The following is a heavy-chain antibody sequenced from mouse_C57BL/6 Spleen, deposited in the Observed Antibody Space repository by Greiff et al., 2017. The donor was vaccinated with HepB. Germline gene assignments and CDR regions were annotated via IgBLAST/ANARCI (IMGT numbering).Heavy chain of an antibody. Sequence: VQLQQSGAELVKPGASVKISCKASGYAFSSYWMNWVKQRPGKGLEWIGQIYPGDGDTNYNGKFKGKATLTADKSSSTAYMQLSSLTSEDSAVYFWASSHYDYDGGYFDVWGTGTTVTVSS. CDR3: ASSHYDYDGGYFDV. J-gene: IGHJ1*03. CDR2: IYPGDGDT. CDR1: GYAFSSYW. V-gene: IGHV1-80*01. D-gene: IGHD2-4*01.